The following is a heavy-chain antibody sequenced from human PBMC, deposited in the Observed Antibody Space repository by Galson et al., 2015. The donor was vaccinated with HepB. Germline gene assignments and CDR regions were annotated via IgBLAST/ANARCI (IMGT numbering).Heavy chain of an antibody. CDR1: GFTFSSYS. V-gene: IGHV3-21*01. CDR2: ISSSSSYI. Sequence: SLRLSCAASGFTFSSYSMNWVRQAPGKGLEWVSFISSSSSYIYYADSVKGRFTTSRDNAKNSLYLQMNSLRAEDTAVYYCARMSGHLPYWGQGTLVTVSS. CDR3: ARMSGHLPY. J-gene: IGHJ4*02.